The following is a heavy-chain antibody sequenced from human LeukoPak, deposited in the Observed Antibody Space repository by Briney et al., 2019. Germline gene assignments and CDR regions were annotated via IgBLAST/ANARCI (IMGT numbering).Heavy chain of an antibody. J-gene: IGHJ3*01. Sequence: GSLRLSCAASGFTFSSYSMNWVRQAPGKGLEWVSAIYADGYTRDAASVKGRFSISRHNSKNTVYLQMDNLRPEDTAVYYCARDRRGEKDFDVWGPGTMVTVSS. CDR1: GFTFSSYS. CDR3: ARDRRGEKDFDV. V-gene: IGHV3-53*04. CDR2: IYADGYT.